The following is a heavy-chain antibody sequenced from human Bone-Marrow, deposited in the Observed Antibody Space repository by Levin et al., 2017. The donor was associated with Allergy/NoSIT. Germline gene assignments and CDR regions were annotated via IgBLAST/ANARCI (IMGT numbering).Heavy chain of an antibody. CDR2: IYYLGRT. CDR1: NGSVTNKNSY. CDR3: ARLTVGCDETGGRRRFDL. D-gene: IGHD1-1*01. Sequence: SQTLSLTCNFSNGSVTNKNSYWGWIRQPPGKGLEWLGSIYYLGRTFYNPSLKSRVTISVAAAKNEFSLKVTSVTAADTAVYYCARLTVGCDETGGRRRFDLWGQGSLVTVSS. J-gene: IGHJ4*02. V-gene: IGHV4-39*01.